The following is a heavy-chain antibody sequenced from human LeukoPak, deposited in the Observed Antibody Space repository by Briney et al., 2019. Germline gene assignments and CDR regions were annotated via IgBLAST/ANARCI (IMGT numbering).Heavy chain of an antibody. CDR1: GGSISSGGYP. CDR2: IFYLGST. D-gene: IGHD6-6*01. CDR3: ARKYPDHWFDP. J-gene: IGHJ5*02. V-gene: IGHV4-30-4*01. Sequence: SETLSLTCAVFGGSISSGGYPWSWIRQPPGKGLEWIGYIFYLGSTYYNLSLKSRVTMSVDTSKNQFSLKLRSVTAADTAVYYCARKYPDHWFDPWGQGTLVTVSS.